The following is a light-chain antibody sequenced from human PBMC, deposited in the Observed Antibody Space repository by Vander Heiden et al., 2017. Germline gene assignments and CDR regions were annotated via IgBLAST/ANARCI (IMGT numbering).Light chain of an antibody. V-gene: IGKV2-28*01. Sequence: IVMTQSPLSLPVTPGEPASIPCSSSQSLLHLNGYTFLDWYLQKPGQSPQLLIYLGSYRASGVPDRFSGSGSGTDFTLKISRVEAEDVGVYYCMQALQTPYTFGQGTKLEIK. CDR1: QSLLHLNGYTF. CDR3: MQALQTPYT. CDR2: LGS. J-gene: IGKJ2*01.